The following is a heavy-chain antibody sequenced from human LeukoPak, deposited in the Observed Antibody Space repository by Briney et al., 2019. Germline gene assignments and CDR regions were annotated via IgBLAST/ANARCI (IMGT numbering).Heavy chain of an antibody. CDR1: GGSISSGSYY. D-gene: IGHD3-3*01. J-gene: IGHJ5*02. Sequence: SETLSLTCTVSGGSISSGSYYWSWIRQPAGKVLEWIGRIYTSGSTNYNPSLKSRVTISVDTYKNQFSLKLSSGTAADTAVYYCARAVDFWSGYSNGGFDPWGQGTLVTVSS. V-gene: IGHV4-61*02. CDR3: ARAVDFWSGYSNGGFDP. CDR2: IYTSGST.